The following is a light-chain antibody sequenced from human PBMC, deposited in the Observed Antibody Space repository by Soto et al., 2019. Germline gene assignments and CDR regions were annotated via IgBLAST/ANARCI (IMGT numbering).Light chain of an antibody. CDR3: QQTHAVPLT. Sequence: DVPMTQSPSSLYASVGDRVTIDCRASQPIGKYLNWYQQKPGEAPKVLIFAASSLRNGVPSRFSGSGYGTDFTLTINNLHPEDSATYYCQQTHAVPLTFGQGTRL. CDR1: QPIGKY. CDR2: AAS. V-gene: IGKV1-39*01. J-gene: IGKJ5*01.